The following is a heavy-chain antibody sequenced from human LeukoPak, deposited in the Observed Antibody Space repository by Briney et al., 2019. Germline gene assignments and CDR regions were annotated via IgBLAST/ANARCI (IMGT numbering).Heavy chain of an antibody. CDR3: ARDPGRTEMYYDFWSGTNPYYYYYMDV. D-gene: IGHD3-3*01. CDR1: GYTFTSYG. J-gene: IGHJ6*03. CDR2: ISAYNGNT. Sequence: ASVKVSCKASGYTFTSYGISWVRLAPGQGLEWMGWISAYNGNTNYAQKLQGRVTMTTDTSTSTAYMELRSLRSDDTAVYYCARDPGRTEMYYDFWSGTNPYYYYYMDVWGKGTTVTVSS. V-gene: IGHV1-18*01.